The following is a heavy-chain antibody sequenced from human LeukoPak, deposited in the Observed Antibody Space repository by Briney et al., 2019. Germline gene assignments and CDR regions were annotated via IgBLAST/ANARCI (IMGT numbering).Heavy chain of an antibody. V-gene: IGHV3-43*02. Sequence: GSLRLSCAASGFTFDDYAMHWVRQAPGKGLEWVSLISGDGGSTYYADSVKGRFTISRDNSKNSLYLQMNSLRTEDTALYYCAKALEMATITAGNDYWGQGTLVTVSS. CDR2: ISGDGGST. J-gene: IGHJ4*02. CDR3: AKALEMATITAGNDY. CDR1: GFTFDDYA. D-gene: IGHD5-24*01.